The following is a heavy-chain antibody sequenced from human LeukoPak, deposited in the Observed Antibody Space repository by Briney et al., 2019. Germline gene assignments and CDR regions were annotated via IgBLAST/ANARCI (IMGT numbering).Heavy chain of an antibody. V-gene: IGHV4-59*08. D-gene: IGHD6-13*01. CDR3: VAGTWTLYYFDY. CDR1: GGSISSYY. J-gene: IGHJ4*03. Sequence: SETLSLTCTVSGGSISSYYWSWIRQPPGKGLEWIGYIYYSGSTNYNPSLKSRVAISVDTSKNQFSLKLSSVTAADTAVFYCVAGTWTLYYFDYWGQGTTVTVSS. CDR2: IYYSGST.